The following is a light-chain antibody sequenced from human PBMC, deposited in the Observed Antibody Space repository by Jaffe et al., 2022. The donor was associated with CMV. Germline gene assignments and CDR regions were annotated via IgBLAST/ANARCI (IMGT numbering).Light chain of an antibody. V-gene: IGLV1-47*01. Sequence: QSVLTQPPSASGTPGQRVTISCSGSSSNIAINNVYWYQQLPGTAPKLLIYGKNQRPSGVPDRFSGSKSGTSASLAISGLRSEDEADYYCAAWDGSLSGWVFGGGTKLTVL. CDR2: GKN. J-gene: IGLJ3*02. CDR3: AAWDGSLSGWV. CDR1: SSNIAINN.